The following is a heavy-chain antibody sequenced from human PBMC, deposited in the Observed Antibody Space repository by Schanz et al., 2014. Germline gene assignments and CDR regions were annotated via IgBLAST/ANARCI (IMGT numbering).Heavy chain of an antibody. V-gene: IGHV3-66*02. Sequence: EVQVVESGGGLVQPGGSLRLSCVASGFNVSKSYVSWVRQAPGKGLEWVSLIYKSGSAFYADSVKGRLTISRDNSKNTVYLEMNRLRTEDTALYYCARDTAGTTVGVLDSWGQGTLVTVSS. J-gene: IGHJ4*02. CDR3: ARDTAGTTVGVLDS. CDR2: IYKSGSA. CDR1: GFNVSKSY. D-gene: IGHD1-1*01.